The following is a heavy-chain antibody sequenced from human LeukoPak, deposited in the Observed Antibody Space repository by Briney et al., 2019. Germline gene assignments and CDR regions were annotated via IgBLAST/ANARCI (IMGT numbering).Heavy chain of an antibody. CDR1: GFTFSSYA. D-gene: IGHD1-26*01. CDR2: ISGSGGST. CDR3: AKGRGLLSDY. Sequence: GGSLILSCAAAGFTFSSYAMSWVRQAPGEGLGWVSAISGSGGSTYYADSAKGRFTISRDNSKNALYLQMNSLRAEDTAVYYDAKGRGLLSDYWAQGPLVRVSS. V-gene: IGHV3-23*01. J-gene: IGHJ4*02.